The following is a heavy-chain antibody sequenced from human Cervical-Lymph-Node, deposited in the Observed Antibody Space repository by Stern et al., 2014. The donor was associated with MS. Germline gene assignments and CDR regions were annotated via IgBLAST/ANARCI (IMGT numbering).Heavy chain of an antibody. CDR2: IIPAFGTT. V-gene: IGHV1-69*12. CDR3: ATTFR. Sequence: QVQLVQSGAEVKKPGSSVKVSCKASGGTFSSDVISWVRQAPGQGLGGMGGIIPAFGTTNYAQKFQGRVKIPADESMSTAYMELSSLRSEDTALYYCATTFRWGQGTLITVSS. J-gene: IGHJ4*02. CDR1: GGTFSSDV. D-gene: IGHD3-16*01.